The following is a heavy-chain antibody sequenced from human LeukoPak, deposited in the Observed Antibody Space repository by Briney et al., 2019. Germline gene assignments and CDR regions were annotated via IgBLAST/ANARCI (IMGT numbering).Heavy chain of an antibody. CDR1: GYTFTSYG. Sequence: GASVKVSCKASGYTFTSYGISWVRQAPGQGLEWMGWISAYNGNTNYAQKLQGRVTMTTDTSTSTAYMELRSLRSEDTAVYYCASTPEYLVSSDYYYYYMDVWGKGTTVTVSS. CDR2: ISAYNGNT. D-gene: IGHD2-8*01. J-gene: IGHJ6*03. V-gene: IGHV1-18*01. CDR3: ASTPEYLVSSDYYYYYMDV.